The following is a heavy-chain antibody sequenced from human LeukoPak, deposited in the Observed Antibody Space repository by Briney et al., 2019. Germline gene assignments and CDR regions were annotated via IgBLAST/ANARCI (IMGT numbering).Heavy chain of an antibody. D-gene: IGHD2-8*01. J-gene: IGHJ3*02. CDR1: GFTFSSYA. V-gene: IGHV3-7*01. Sequence: AGGSLRLSCAASGFTFSSYAMSWVRQAPGKGLEWVANIKQDGSEKYYVDSVKGRFTISRDNAKNSLYLQMNSLRAEDTAVYYCAREVEDCTNGVCYLFWTTPRVGAFDIWGQGTMVTVSS. CDR3: AREVEDCTNGVCYLFWTTPRVGAFDI. CDR2: IKQDGSEK.